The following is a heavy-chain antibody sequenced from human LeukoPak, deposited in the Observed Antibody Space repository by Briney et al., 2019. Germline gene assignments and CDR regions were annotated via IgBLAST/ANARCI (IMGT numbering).Heavy chain of an antibody. Sequence: GASVKVSCKASGYTFTTNPISWVRQAPGQGLEWMGGIIPIFGTANYAQKFQGRVTITADESTSTAYMELSSLRSEDTAVYYCARAGIVATDEYYFDYWGQGTLVTVSS. CDR2: IIPIFGTA. D-gene: IGHD5-12*01. J-gene: IGHJ4*02. CDR3: ARAGIVATDEYYFDY. CDR1: GYTFTTNP. V-gene: IGHV1-69*13.